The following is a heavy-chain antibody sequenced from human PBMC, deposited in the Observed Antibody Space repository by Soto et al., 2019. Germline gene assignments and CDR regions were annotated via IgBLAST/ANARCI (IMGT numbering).Heavy chain of an antibody. V-gene: IGHV3-48*02. CDR3: ARVIRSSSSLYYFDY. CDR2: ISSSSSTI. Sequence: VQLVESGGGVVQPGRSLRLSCAASGFTFSSYGMHWVRQAPGKGLEWVSYISSSSSTIYYADSVKGRFTISRDNAKNSLYLQMNSLRDEDTAVYYCARVIRSSSSLYYFDYWGQGTLVTVSS. CDR1: GFTFSSYG. D-gene: IGHD6-13*01. J-gene: IGHJ4*02.